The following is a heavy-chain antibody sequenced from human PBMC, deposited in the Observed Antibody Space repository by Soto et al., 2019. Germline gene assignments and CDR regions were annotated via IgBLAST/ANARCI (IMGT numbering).Heavy chain of an antibody. CDR2: IYYSGST. Sequence: SETLSLTCTVSGGSISSSSYYWGWIRQPPGKGLEWIGSIYYSGSTYYNPPLKSRVTISVDTSKNQFSLKLSSVTAADTAVYYCARETDSSGYYNWFDPWGQGTLVTVSS. J-gene: IGHJ5*02. CDR1: GGSISSSSYY. D-gene: IGHD3-22*01. V-gene: IGHV4-39*02. CDR3: ARETDSSGYYNWFDP.